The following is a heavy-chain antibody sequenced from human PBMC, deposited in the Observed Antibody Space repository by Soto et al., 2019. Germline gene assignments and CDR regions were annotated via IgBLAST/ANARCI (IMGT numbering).Heavy chain of an antibody. V-gene: IGHV1-46*01. CDR1: GYTFINYY. J-gene: IGHJ6*02. CDR2: INPSGGRT. CDR3: AREKASTSLLTHYYYAMDV. Sequence: ASVKVSCKLSGYTFINYYVHWVRQAPGQGLEWMGMINPSGGRTTYPQKFQGRVTMTRDTSTSTVYVGLSSLRSDDTAVFYCAREKASTSLLTHYYYAMDVWGQGTTVTVSS.